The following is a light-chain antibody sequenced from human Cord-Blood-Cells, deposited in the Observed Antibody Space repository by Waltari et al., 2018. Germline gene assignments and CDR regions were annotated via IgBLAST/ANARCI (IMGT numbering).Light chain of an antibody. J-gene: IGKJ5*01. CDR3: QQRSNWPPIT. Sequence: EIVLTQSPATLSLSPGERATLSCRASQIVSSYLAWYQQKPGQAPRLLIYDASKSATGIPARFSGSWSGTDFTLTISSLEPEDFAVYYCQQRSNWPPITFGQGTRLEIK. V-gene: IGKV3-11*01. CDR2: DAS. CDR1: QIVSSY.